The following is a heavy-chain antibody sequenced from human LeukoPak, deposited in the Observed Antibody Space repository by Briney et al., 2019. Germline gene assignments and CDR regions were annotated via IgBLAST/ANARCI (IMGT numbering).Heavy chain of an antibody. D-gene: IGHD2-15*01. V-gene: IGHV6-1*01. J-gene: IGHJ5*02. CDR3: ARDGGYCSGGSCLNWFDP. CDR2: TYYRSKWYN. Sequence: SQTLSLTCAISGDSVSSNSAAWNWIRQSPSRGLEWLGRTYYRSKWYNDYAVSVKSRIIINPDTSKNQFSLQLNSVTPEDTAVYYCARDGGYCSGGSCLNWFDPWGQGTLVTVSS. CDR1: GDSVSSNSAA.